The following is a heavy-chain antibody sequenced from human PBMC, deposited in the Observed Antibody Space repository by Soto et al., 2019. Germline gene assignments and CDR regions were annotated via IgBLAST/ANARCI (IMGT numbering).Heavy chain of an antibody. Sequence: SVKVSCKASGYTFTGHYIHWVRQAPQQGPEWMGEIGPESGATRYAQKSQGRVTMTMDTSITTVYMELKNLSPDDTAVYYCGRGRSGQIVVFYWGQGTPVTVSS. CDR1: GYTFTGHY. CDR2: IGPESGAT. D-gene: IGHD1-26*01. CDR3: GRGRSGQIVVFY. V-gene: IGHV1-2*02. J-gene: IGHJ4*02.